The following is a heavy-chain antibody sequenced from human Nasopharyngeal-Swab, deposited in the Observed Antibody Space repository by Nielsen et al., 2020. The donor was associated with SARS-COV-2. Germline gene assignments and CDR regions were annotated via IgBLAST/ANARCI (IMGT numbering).Heavy chain of an antibody. CDR2: IKQDGSNQ. J-gene: IGHJ6*03. CDR3: ARDDYGDYYYYMDV. V-gene: IGHV3-7*01. D-gene: IGHD4-17*01. Sequence: WIRQPPGKGLEWVANIKQDGSNQYYLDSVRGRLTISRDNAKNSLYLQMSSLRAEDTAVYYCARDDYGDYYYYMDVWGKGTTVTVSS.